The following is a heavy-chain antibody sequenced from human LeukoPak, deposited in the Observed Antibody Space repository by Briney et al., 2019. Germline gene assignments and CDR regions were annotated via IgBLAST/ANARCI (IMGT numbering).Heavy chain of an antibody. V-gene: IGHV3-30*03. CDR1: GFTFSSYG. Sequence: LPGGSLRLSCAASGFTFSSYGMHWVRQAPGKGLEWVAVISYDGSNKYYADSVKGRFTISRDNSKNTLYLQMNSLRAEDTAVYYCARDYSSTLWAFDIWGQGTMVTVSS. D-gene: IGHD2-21*01. CDR2: ISYDGSNK. J-gene: IGHJ3*02. CDR3: ARDYSSTLWAFDI.